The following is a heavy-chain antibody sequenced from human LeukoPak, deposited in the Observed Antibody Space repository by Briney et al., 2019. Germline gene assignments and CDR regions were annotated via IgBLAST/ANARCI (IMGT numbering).Heavy chain of an antibody. Sequence: PGGSLRLSCAASGFTLSNAWMSWIRQPPGKGLEWIGSIYYSGSTYYNPSLKSRVTISVDTSKNQFSLKLSSVTAADTAVYYCARLQRSLYYDSSGYYYQNWFDPWGQGTLVTVSS. CDR2: IYYSGST. CDR3: ARLQRSLYYDSSGYYYQNWFDP. D-gene: IGHD3-22*01. J-gene: IGHJ5*02. V-gene: IGHV4-38-2*01. CDR1: GFTLSNAW.